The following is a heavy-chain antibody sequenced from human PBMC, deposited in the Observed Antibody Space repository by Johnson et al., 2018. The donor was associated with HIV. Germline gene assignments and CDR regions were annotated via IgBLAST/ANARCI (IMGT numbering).Heavy chain of an antibody. CDR3: TTSLLEYPGAAFDI. V-gene: IGHV3-30*04. CDR2: ISYDGSNK. J-gene: IGHJ3*02. Sequence: QVQLVESGGGVVQPGRSLRLSCAASGFTFSSYAMHWVRQAPGKGLEWVAVISYDGSNKYSADSVKGRFTISRDNSKNTLYLQMNSLKTEDTAVYYCTTSLLEYPGAAFDIWGQGTRVTVSS. CDR1: GFTFSSYA. D-gene: IGHD2/OR15-2a*01.